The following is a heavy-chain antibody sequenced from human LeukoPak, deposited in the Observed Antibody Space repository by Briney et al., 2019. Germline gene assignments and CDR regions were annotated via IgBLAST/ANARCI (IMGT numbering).Heavy chain of an antibody. Sequence: SETLSLTCAVYGGSFSGYYWSWIRQPPGKGLEGIGEINHSGSTNYNPSLKSRVTISVDTSKNQFSLKLSSVTAADTAVYYCARLPSIAAAGTDYGMDVWGQGTTVTVSS. CDR2: INHSGST. J-gene: IGHJ6*02. CDR1: GGSFSGYY. D-gene: IGHD6-13*01. V-gene: IGHV4-34*01. CDR3: ARLPSIAAAGTDYGMDV.